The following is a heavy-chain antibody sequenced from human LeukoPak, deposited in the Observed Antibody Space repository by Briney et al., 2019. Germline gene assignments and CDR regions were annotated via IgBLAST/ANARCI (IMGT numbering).Heavy chain of an antibody. Sequence: SETLSLTCTVSGGSISSSSYYWGWIRQPPGKGLEWIGSIYYSGSTYCNPSLKSRVTISVDTSKNQFSLKLSSVTAADTAVYYCARGGWKYFDYWGQGTLVTVSS. CDR3: ARGGWKYFDY. V-gene: IGHV4-39*01. J-gene: IGHJ4*02. CDR1: GGSISSSSYY. D-gene: IGHD1-1*01. CDR2: IYYSGST.